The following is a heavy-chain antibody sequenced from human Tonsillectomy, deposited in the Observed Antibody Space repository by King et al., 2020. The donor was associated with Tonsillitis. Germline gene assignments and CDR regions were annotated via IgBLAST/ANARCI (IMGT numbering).Heavy chain of an antibody. CDR1: GFTFSSYS. D-gene: IGHD3-10*01. CDR3: AGDRGGSGCPLFDY. V-gene: IGHV3-48*02. Sequence: VQLVESGGGLVQPGGSLRLSCAASGFTFSSYSMNWVRQAPGKGLEWVSYIRSSSYTIYYADSVKGRFTISRANAKNSLYLQMNSLRDDDTAVYYCAGDRGGSGCPLFDYWGQGTLVTVSS. J-gene: IGHJ4*02. CDR2: IRSSSYTI.